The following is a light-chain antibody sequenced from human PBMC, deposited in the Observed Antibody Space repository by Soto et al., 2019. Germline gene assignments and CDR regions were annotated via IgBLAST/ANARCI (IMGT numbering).Light chain of an antibody. J-gene: IGKJ2*01. CDR1: QSIGNW. Sequence: DTQLTQSPSSLPASIGDRVTITCRASQSIGNWLAWYQHKPGKAPKLLIYKASTLESGVPSRFSGSGSGTEITLTIRSLQPEDFATYSCQQFNTSSPAYTFGQGTKLENK. CDR3: QQFNTSSPAYT. V-gene: IGKV1-5*03. CDR2: KAS.